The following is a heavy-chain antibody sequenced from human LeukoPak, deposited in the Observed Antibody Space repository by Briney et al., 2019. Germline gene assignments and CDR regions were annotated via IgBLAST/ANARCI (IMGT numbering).Heavy chain of an antibody. J-gene: IGHJ3*02. D-gene: IGHD3-10*01. V-gene: IGHV1-2*02. CDR3: ARTRIELVRGVIIMNAFDI. CDR2: IDPNSGGT. Sequence: ASVKVSCKASGYTFTGYYMHWVRQAPGQGLEWMGWIDPNSGGTNYAQKFQGRVTMTRDTSISTAYMELSRLRSDDTAVYYCARTRIELVRGVIIMNAFDIWGQGTMVTVSS. CDR1: GYTFTGYY.